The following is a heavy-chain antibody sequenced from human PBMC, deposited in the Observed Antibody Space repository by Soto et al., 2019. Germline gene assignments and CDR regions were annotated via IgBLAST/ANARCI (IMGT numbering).Heavy chain of an antibody. D-gene: IGHD3-22*01. CDR3: AREPPYDSSGLWYYGMDV. CDR1: GYTFTGYY. CDR2: INPNSGGT. Sequence: VSCKASGYTFTGYYMHWVRQAPGQGLEWTGWINPNSGGTNYAQKFQGRVTMTRDTSISTAYMELSRLRSDDTAVYYCAREPPYDSSGLWYYGMDVWGQGTTVTVSS. V-gene: IGHV1-2*02. J-gene: IGHJ6*02.